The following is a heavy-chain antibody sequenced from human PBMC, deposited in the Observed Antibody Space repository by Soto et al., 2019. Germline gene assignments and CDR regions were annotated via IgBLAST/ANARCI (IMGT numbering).Heavy chain of an antibody. CDR3: ARLYLSSGWSKGYYYSYAMDV. J-gene: IGHJ6*02. CDR1: GHSFTSYW. V-gene: IGHV5-51*01. D-gene: IGHD6-19*01. CDR2: IYPGDSDT. Sequence: PGESLKISCKGSGHSFTSYWIGWVRQMPGKGLEWMGIIYPGDSDTRYSPSFQGQVTISADKSISTAYLQWSSLKASDTAMYYCARLYLSSGWSKGYYYSYAMDVWGQGTTVTVCS.